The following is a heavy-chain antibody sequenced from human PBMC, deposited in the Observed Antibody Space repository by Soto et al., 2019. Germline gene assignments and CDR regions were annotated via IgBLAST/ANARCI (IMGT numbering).Heavy chain of an antibody. CDR1: GFPFSNSW. D-gene: IGHD1-26*01. V-gene: IGHV3-74*01. J-gene: IGHJ4*02. CDR2: IYSDGSTT. Sequence: GLSLRLPCAASGFPFSNSWMHWVRLAPGKELVWVSYIYSDGSTTTYADSVKGRFTISRDNAKNTVYLQITSLTAEDTAVYYCARDRSYTTDYWGQGTLVTVSS. CDR3: ARDRSYTTDY.